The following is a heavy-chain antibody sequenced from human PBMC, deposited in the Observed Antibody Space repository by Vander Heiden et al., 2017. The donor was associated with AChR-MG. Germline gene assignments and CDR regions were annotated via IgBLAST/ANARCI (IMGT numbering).Heavy chain of an antibody. CDR1: GGSISSYY. J-gene: IGHJ4*02. CDR2: IYYSGST. CDR3: AREVIGLNRDGYNLVKEIYYFDY. D-gene: IGHD5-12*01. V-gene: IGHV4-59*01. Sequence: QVQLQESGPGLVKPSETLSLTCTVSGGSISSYYWSWIRQPPGKGLEWIGYIYYSGSTNYNPSLKSRVTISVDTSKNQFSLKLSSGTAADTAVYYCAREVIGLNRDGYNLVKEIYYFDYWGQGTLVTVSS.